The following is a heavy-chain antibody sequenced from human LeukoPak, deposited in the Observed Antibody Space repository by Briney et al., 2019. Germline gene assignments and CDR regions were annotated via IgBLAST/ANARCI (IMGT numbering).Heavy chain of an antibody. J-gene: IGHJ4*01. CDR3: ARTYGSGSYYANFDY. CDR1: GGVISSSSYY. CDR2: IHYSGST. D-gene: IGHD3-10*01. Sequence: SETLSLTCTVSGGVISSSSYYWGWIRQPPGKGLEWIGSIHYSGSTYYTPSFKSRVTISVDTSKTQFSLKLSSVTAADTAVYYCARTYGSGSYYANFDYWGQEPWSPSPQ. V-gene: IGHV4-39*01.